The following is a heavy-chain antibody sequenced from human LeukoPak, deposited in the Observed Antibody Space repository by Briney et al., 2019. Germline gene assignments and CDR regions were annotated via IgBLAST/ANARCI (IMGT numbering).Heavy chain of an antibody. CDR3: AKDIFGRLDCGGDCYSGVPDY. CDR1: GFTFDDYA. V-gene: IGHV3-9*01. CDR2: ISWNSGSI. Sequence: GGSLRLSCAASGFTFDDYAMHWVRQAPGKGLEWVSGISWNSGSIGYADSVKGRFTTSRDNAKNSLYLQMNSLRAEDTALYYCAKDIFGRLDCGGDCYSGVPDYWGQGTLVTVSS. D-gene: IGHD2-21*02. J-gene: IGHJ4*02.